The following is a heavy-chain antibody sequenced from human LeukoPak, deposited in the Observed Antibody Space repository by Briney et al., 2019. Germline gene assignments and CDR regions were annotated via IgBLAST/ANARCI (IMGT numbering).Heavy chain of an antibody. CDR3: ARENPSGYYNRPIDY. CDR2: IYYSGSI. D-gene: IGHD3-22*01. V-gene: IGHV4-59*01. CDR1: GASISSYY. J-gene: IGHJ4*02. Sequence: SETLSLTCTVSGASISSYYWSWIRQPPGKGLEWIGGIYYSGSIKYNPSLKSRVTMSVDTSKNQFSLKLSSVTAADTAIYYCARENPSGYYNRPIDYWGQGTLVTVSS.